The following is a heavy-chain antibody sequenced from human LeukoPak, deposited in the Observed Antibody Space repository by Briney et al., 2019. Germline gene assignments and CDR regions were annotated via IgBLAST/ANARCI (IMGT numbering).Heavy chain of an antibody. D-gene: IGHD6-13*01. CDR1: GFAFSSDE. CDR3: ARDIAAADDAFDI. Sequence: GGSLRLSCAASGFAFSSDEMNWRRQAPGKGLGWVSYISSSGSTIYYADSVKGRFTISRDNAKHSLYLQMTTLRAEDTAVYYCARDIAAADDAFDIWGQGTMVTVSS. CDR2: ISSSGSTI. V-gene: IGHV3-48*03. J-gene: IGHJ3*02.